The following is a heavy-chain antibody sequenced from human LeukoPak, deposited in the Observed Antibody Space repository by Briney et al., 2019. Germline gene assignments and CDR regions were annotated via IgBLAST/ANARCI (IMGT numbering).Heavy chain of an antibody. D-gene: IGHD3-10*01. J-gene: IGHJ4*02. CDR1: GGSISSSNYY. V-gene: IGHV4-39*07. CDR3: ARGHGAIYSDY. Sequence: PSETLSLTCTVSGGSISSSNYYWGWIRQPPGKGLEWIGSIYYSGSTNYNPSLKCRVTISVDTSKNQFSLKLSSVTAADTAVYYCARGHGAIYSDYWGQGTLVTVSS. CDR2: IYYSGST.